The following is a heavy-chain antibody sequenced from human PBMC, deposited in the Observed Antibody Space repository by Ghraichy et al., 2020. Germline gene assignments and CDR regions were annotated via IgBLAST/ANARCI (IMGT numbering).Heavy chain of an antibody. J-gene: IGHJ2*01. Sequence: SETLSLTCTVSGGSFSRFYWSWIRQPAGKGLEWIGRIHTSGSSNYNPSLKSRVTMSVDTPKNQFSLDLSSVTAADTAVYYCARVRGDGYYWFFDLWAVALWSLSPQ. CDR2: IHTSGSS. CDR1: GGSFSRFY. CDR3: ARVRGDGYYWFFDL. D-gene: IGHD6-13*01. V-gene: IGHV4-4*07.